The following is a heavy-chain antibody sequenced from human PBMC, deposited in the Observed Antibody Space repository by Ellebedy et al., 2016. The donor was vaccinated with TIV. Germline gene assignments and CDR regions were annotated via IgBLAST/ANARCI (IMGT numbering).Heavy chain of an antibody. CDR3: ARAPFSVTDDYYYYYGMDV. D-gene: IGHD2-21*02. Sequence: GESLKISXAASGFTFSDYYMSWIRQAPGKGLEWVSYMSSSGSTIYYADSVKGRFTISRENVKNSLYLQMNSLRAGDTAVYYCARAPFSVTDDYYYYYGMDVWGQGTTVTVSS. V-gene: IGHV3-11*04. CDR2: MSSSGSTI. J-gene: IGHJ6*02. CDR1: GFTFSDYY.